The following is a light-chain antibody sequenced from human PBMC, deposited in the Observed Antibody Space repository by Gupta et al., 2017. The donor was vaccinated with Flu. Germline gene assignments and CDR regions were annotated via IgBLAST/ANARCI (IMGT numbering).Light chain of an antibody. V-gene: IGKV3-15*01. CDR3: QQYYNWPPWT. CDR2: FAS. Sequence: EIVMTQSPATLSVSPGEKVTLSCRASQSVNNNLAWYQQKPGQAPRLLIYFASTRAPGVPARFSDSGSGTEFTLTISSLESEDFAVYYCQQYYNWPPWTFGQGTKVEVK. J-gene: IGKJ1*01. CDR1: QSVNNN.